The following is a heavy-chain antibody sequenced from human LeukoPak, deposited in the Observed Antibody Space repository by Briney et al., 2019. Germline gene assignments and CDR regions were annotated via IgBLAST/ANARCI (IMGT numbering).Heavy chain of an antibody. D-gene: IGHD5-24*01. CDR1: GGSISPYY. CDR3: ARLGFGYISNSYYYYMDV. Sequence: PSETLSLTCTVSGGSISPYYWTWIRQAPGKGLEYIAYIHSSGSTNYTPSLKSRVTISVDTSKSHFSLELRSVTAADTAVYYCARLGFGYISNSYYYYMDVWGKGTTVTVSS. CDR2: IHSSGST. J-gene: IGHJ6*03. V-gene: IGHV4-59*08.